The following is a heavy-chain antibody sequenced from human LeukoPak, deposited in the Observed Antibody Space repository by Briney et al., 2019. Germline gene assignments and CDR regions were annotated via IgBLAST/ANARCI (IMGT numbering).Heavy chain of an antibody. Sequence: GGSLRLSCVASGFTFITYGMSWVRQAPGKGLEWVSGISGHGGSTDYADSVKGHFTISRDNSKNTVYLQMNSLRAEDTAVYYCAKEGIREDYWGQGTLVTVSS. D-gene: IGHD5-18*01. CDR3: AKEGIREDY. CDR2: ISGHGGST. J-gene: IGHJ4*02. CDR1: GFTFITYG. V-gene: IGHV3-23*01.